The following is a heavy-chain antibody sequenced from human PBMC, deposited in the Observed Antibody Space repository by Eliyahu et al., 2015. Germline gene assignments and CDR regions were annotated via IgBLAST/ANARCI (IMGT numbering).Heavy chain of an antibody. CDR1: GFTFSSYA. Sequence: QVQLVESGGGVVQPGRSLXLSXXASGFTFSSYAMXWVRQAPGKGLEWVAVISYDGSNKYYADSVKGRFTISRDNSKNTLYLQMNSLRAEDTAVYYCARGIVVVLRDYWGQGTLVTVSS. CDR2: ISYDGSNK. V-gene: IGHV3-30-3*01. CDR3: ARGIVVVLRDY. D-gene: IGHD2-21*01. J-gene: IGHJ4*02.